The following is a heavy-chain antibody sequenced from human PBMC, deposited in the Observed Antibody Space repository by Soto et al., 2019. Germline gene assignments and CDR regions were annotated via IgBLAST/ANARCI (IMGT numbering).Heavy chain of an antibody. CDR2: INPYSGDT. Sequence: SLKGSCKASAYTFTGYYIHWVRQAPGQGLEWMGWINPYSGDTSYARKFQGRVTMTRDTSISSAYMELSRLRSDDTAVYYCAMGLLVVVPATIIPWFDPWGQGTLGTVSS. D-gene: IGHD2-2*02. V-gene: IGHV1-2*02. J-gene: IGHJ5*02. CDR3: AMGLLVVVPATIIPWFDP. CDR1: AYTFTGYY.